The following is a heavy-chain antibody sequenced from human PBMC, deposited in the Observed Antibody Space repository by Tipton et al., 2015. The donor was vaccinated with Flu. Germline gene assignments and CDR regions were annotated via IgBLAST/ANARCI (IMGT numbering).Heavy chain of an antibody. V-gene: IGHV4-59*01. CDR2: IYYSGST. CDR3: ARMTTALNFGY. D-gene: IGHD4-11*01. CDR1: GGSISSYY. Sequence: TLSLTCTVSGGSISSYYWSWIRQPPGKGLEWIGYIYYSGSTNYNPSLKSRVTISVDTSKNQFSLKLSSVTAADTAVYYCARMTTALNFGYWGQGTLVTVSS. J-gene: IGHJ4*02.